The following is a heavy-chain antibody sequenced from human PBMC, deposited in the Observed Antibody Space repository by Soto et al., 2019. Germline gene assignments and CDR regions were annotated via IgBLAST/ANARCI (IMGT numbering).Heavy chain of an antibody. CDR1: GFTFSTYA. Sequence: GGSLRLSCAASGFTFSTYAMTWVRQAPGKGLEWVSAISGSGGSTYYADSVKGRFTISRDNSKNTLYLQMNSLRAEDTAVYYCAKTEGYPYYFDYWGQGTLVTVPQ. V-gene: IGHV3-23*01. D-gene: IGHD6-13*01. CDR3: AKTEGYPYYFDY. CDR2: ISGSGGST. J-gene: IGHJ4*02.